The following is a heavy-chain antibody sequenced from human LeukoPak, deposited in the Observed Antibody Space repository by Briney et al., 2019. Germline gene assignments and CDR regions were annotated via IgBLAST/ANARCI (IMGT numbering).Heavy chain of an antibody. V-gene: IGHV4-61*01. J-gene: IGHJ4*02. Sequence: SETLSLTCTVSGGSVSSGSYYWSWIRQPPGKGLEWIGYIYYSGSTYYNPSLKSRVTISVDTSKNQFSLKLSSVTAADTAVYYCARVPYGDYVDYWGQGTLVTVSS. CDR2: IYYSGST. CDR3: ARVPYGDYVDY. D-gene: IGHD4-17*01. CDR1: GGSVSSGSYY.